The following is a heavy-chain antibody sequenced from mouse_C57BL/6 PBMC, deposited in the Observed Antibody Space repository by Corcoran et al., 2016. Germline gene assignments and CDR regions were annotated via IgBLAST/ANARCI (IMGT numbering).Heavy chain of an antibody. J-gene: IGHJ3*01. CDR2: INTYSGVP. D-gene: IGHD1-1*01. CDR1: GYTFTTYG. Sequence: QIQLVQSGPELKKPGETVKISCKASGYTFTTYGMSWVKQAPGKGLKWMGWINTYSGVPTNADDFKGRFAFSLETSASTAYLQINNLKNEDTATYFCARQDYGSTSFAYWGQGTLVTVS. CDR3: ARQDYGSTSFAY. V-gene: IGHV9-3*01.